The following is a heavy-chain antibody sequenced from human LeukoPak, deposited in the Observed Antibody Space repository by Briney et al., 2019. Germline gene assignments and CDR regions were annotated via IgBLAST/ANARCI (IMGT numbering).Heavy chain of an antibody. CDR2: IYYSGST. CDR3: ARDSGYNWFDP. J-gene: IGHJ5*02. CDR1: GDSISSYY. D-gene: IGHD3-22*01. Sequence: KPSETLSLTCTVSGDSISSYYWSWIRQPPGKGLEWIGYIYYSGSTNYNPSLKSRVTISVDTSKNQFSLKLSSVTAADTAVYYCARDSGYNWFDPWGQGTLVTVSS. V-gene: IGHV4-59*01.